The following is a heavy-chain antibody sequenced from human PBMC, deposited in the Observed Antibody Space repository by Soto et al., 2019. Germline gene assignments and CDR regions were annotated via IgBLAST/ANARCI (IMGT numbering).Heavy chain of an antibody. CDR1: GYTFTTYD. V-gene: IGHV1-8*01. J-gene: IGHJ2*01. CDR3: ARGHGSGTYFWYFDL. D-gene: IGHD3-10*01. CDR2: MNPNSGNT. Sequence: GASVKVSCKTSGYTFTTYDVNWVRQATGQGLEWMGWMNPNSGNTAFAQKFQGRLTMTRNTSISTAYMELSSLRSEDTAVYYCARGHGSGTYFWYFDLWGRGTLVTVSS.